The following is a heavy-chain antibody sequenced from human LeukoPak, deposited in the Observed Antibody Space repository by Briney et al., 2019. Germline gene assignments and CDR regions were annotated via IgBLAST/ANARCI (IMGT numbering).Heavy chain of an antibody. Sequence: PSETLSLTCTVSGGYLSSSSYYWGWIRQPPGKGLEWIGSIYYSGSTYYNPSLKSRVTISVDTSKNQFSLKLSSVTAGDTAVYYCARPMGNDGGYFDYWGQGTLVTVSS. CDR1: GGYLSSSSYY. J-gene: IGHJ4*02. D-gene: IGHD7-27*01. V-gene: IGHV4-39*01. CDR3: ARPMGNDGGYFDY. CDR2: IYYSGST.